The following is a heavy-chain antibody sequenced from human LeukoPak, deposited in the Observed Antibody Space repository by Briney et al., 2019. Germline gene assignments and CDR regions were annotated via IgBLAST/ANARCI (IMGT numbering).Heavy chain of an antibody. V-gene: IGHV4-4*07. D-gene: IGHD3-10*01. J-gene: IGHJ5*02. Sequence: SETLSLTCTVSGASISSYYWSWMRQPAGKGLEWIGRIYTSGSTNYNPSLKSRVTMSVDTSKNQFSLRLTSVTAADTAVYYCTRDSGTTGEVKFDPWGQGSLVTVSS. CDR3: TRDSGTTGEVKFDP. CDR2: IYTSGST. CDR1: GASISSYY.